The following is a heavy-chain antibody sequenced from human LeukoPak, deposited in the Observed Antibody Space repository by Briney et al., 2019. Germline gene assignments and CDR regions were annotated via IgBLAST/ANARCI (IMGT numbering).Heavy chain of an antibody. J-gene: IGHJ4*02. CDR3: AKGGREYSSGWFYRYYFDY. CDR2: ISGSGGST. V-gene: IGHV3-23*01. CDR1: GFTFSNYA. Sequence: PGGSLRLSCVASGFTFSNYAMSWVRQAPGKGLEWVSGISGSGGSTSYADSVKGRFTTSRDNSKNTLYLRMNSLRAEDTAVYYCAKGGREYSSGWFYRYYFDYWGQGTLVTVSS. D-gene: IGHD6-19*01.